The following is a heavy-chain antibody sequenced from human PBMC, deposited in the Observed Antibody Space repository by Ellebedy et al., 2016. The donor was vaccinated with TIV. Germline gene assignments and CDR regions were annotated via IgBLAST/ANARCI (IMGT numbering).Heavy chain of an antibody. Sequence: GESLKISCAASGFAFRSYAMNWVRQAPGRGLEWISIISGSGHSTYYADSVKGRFTISRDNSRNTLYLQMNSLRAEDTAVYYCARGSGDLPFDYWGQGTLVTVSS. V-gene: IGHV3-23*01. CDR2: ISGSGHST. J-gene: IGHJ4*02. CDR1: GFAFRSYA. D-gene: IGHD4-17*01. CDR3: ARGSGDLPFDY.